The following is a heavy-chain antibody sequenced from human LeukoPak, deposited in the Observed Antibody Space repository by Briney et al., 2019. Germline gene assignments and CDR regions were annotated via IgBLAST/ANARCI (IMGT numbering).Heavy chain of an antibody. CDR2: IYQSGST. CDR1: GYSISSGYY. CDR3: ARVPGPNWFDP. Sequence: SETLPLTCTVSGYSISSGYYWGWIRQPPGKGLEWIGSIYQSGSTYYNPSLKSRVTISVDTSKNQFSLKLSSVTAADTAIYFCARVPGPNWFDPWGQGTLVTVSS. V-gene: IGHV4-38-2*02. J-gene: IGHJ5*02.